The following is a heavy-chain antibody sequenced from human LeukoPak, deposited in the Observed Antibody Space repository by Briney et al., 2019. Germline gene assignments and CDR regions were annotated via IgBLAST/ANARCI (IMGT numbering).Heavy chain of an antibody. Sequence: KAGGSLRLPCAASGFTFSGYAMNWVRQAPGKGLEWVSSINGGGNTFYADSVKGRFAISRDNAKNSLYLQMNGLRAEDTAVYYCARDPAEADCWGQGTLVTVS. V-gene: IGHV3-69-1*01. CDR1: GFTFSGYA. CDR3: ARDPAEADC. CDR2: INGGGNT. J-gene: IGHJ4*02.